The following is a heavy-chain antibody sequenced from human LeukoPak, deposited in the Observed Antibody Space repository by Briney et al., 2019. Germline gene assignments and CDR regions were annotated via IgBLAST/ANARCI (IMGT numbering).Heavy chain of an antibody. Sequence: PGGSLRLSCAASGFTFSSYEMNWVRQAPGKGLEWVSSISRSATTIYYADSVKGRFTISRDNAKNSLYLQMNSLRAEDTAVYYCASKDPYDSRAYLLDYWGQGTLVTVSS. D-gene: IGHD3-22*01. V-gene: IGHV3-48*03. CDR2: ISRSATTI. CDR3: ASKDPYDSRAYLLDY. J-gene: IGHJ4*02. CDR1: GFTFSSYE.